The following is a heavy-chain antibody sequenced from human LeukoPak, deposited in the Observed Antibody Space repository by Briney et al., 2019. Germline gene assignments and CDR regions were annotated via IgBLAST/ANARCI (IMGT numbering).Heavy chain of an antibody. Sequence: SETLSLTCAVYGGSFSGYYWSWIRQPPGKGLEWIGEINHSRSTNYNPSLKRRVTISVDTSKNQFSLKLSSVTGGDTAVYYCARWGGMNDAFDIWGQGRMVTVCS. V-gene: IGHV4-34*01. CDR3: ARWGGMNDAFDI. D-gene: IGHD3-16*01. CDR2: INHSRST. CDR1: GGSFSGYY. J-gene: IGHJ3*02.